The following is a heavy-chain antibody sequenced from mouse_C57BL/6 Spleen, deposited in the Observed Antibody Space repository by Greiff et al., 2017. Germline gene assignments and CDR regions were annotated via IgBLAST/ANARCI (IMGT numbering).Heavy chain of an antibody. CDR2: IDPETGGT. D-gene: IGHD1-1*01. CDR3: TRGGYGSPWFAD. V-gene: IGHV1-15*01. Sequence: QVQLQQSGAELVRPGASVTLSCKASGYTFTDYEMHWVKQTPVHGLEWIGAIDPETGGTAYNQKFKGKAILTADKSSSTAYMELRSLTSEDSAVYYCTRGGYGSPWFADWGQGTLVTVSA. CDR1: GYTFTDYE. J-gene: IGHJ3*01.